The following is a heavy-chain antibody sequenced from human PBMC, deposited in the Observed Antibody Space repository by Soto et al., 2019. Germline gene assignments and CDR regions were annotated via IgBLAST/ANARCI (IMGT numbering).Heavy chain of an antibody. V-gene: IGHV4-38-2*02. CDR1: GYAISSGYY. D-gene: IGHD3-3*01. CDR2: IYHSGST. J-gene: IGHJ6*02. CDR3: ARDRITIFGVVILYYYYYGMDV. Sequence: SETLSLSCAVSGYAISSGYYWGWIRQPPGKGLEWIGSIYHSGSTYYNPSLKSRVTISVDTSKNQFSLKLSSVTAADTAVYYCARDRITIFGVVILYYYYYGMDVWAQGTTVT.